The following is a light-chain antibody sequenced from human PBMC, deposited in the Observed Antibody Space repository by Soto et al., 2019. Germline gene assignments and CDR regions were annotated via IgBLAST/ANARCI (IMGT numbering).Light chain of an antibody. J-gene: IGLJ1*01. V-gene: IGLV2-18*02. Sequence: QSALTQPASVSVSPGQSITSSCTGTSSDIGSYNRVSWYQQPPGTAPKLIIYEVNNRPSGVPDRFSGSKSGNTASLTISGLQAEDEADYYCNSFTTSSTYVFGTGTKVTVL. CDR3: NSFTTSSTYV. CDR2: EVN. CDR1: SSDIGSYNR.